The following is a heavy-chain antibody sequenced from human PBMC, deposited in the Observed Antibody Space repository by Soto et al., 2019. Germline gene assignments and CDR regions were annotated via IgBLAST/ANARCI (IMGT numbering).Heavy chain of an antibody. V-gene: IGHV3-23*01. CDR2: ISGGGDTT. CDR3: AKGRGGSGSLTPRVDS. J-gene: IGHJ4*02. D-gene: IGHD3-10*01. Sequence: EVQLLESGGGLVQPGGSLRLSCAASGFTFNNYAMTWVRQAPGKGLEWVSAISGGGDTTYYADSVKGRFTVSRDGSKNTLYLQMSSVRAEDTGLYYCAKGRGGSGSLTPRVDSWGQGTLVTVSS. CDR1: GFTFNNYA.